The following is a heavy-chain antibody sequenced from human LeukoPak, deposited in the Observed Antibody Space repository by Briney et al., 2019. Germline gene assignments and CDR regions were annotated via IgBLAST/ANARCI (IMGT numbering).Heavy chain of an antibody. CDR2: VKHDGSEK. V-gene: IGHV3-7*01. CDR1: GFTFSTYW. D-gene: IGHD5-18*01. J-gene: IGHJ6*03. Sequence: GGSLRLSCAASGFTFSTYWMTWVRQAPGTGLEWVANVKHDGSEKYYVDSVKGRFTISRDNDKNSLYLQMHSLRAEDTAVYYCARAERGYSFYYYYMDVWGKGTTVTVSS. CDR3: ARAERGYSFYYYYMDV.